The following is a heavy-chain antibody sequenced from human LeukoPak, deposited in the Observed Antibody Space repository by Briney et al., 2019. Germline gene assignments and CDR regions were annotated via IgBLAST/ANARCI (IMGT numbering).Heavy chain of an antibody. D-gene: IGHD3-10*01. CDR3: AKSLGSGRAYYYYYMDV. CDR2: IYSGGST. Sequence: PGGSLRLSCAASGFTFSSNYMSWVRQAPGKGLEWVSVIYSGGSTYYADSVKGRFTISRDNSKNTLYLQMNSLRAEDTAVYYCAKSLGSGRAYYYYYMDVWGKGATVTVSS. J-gene: IGHJ6*03. V-gene: IGHV3-66*01. CDR1: GFTFSSNY.